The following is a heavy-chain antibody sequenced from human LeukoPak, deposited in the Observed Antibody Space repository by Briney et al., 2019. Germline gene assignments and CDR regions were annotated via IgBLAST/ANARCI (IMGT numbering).Heavy chain of an antibody. V-gene: IGHV3-23*01. D-gene: IGHD1-7*01. CDR1: GFTFSSYA. Sequence: PGGSLRLSCAASGFTFSSYAMSWVRQSPGKGLEWVSAIIGSCGGTFYADSVKGRFTISRDNSKNTLYLQMNSLRAEDTAVYYCAKENRNYVFYDYWGQGTLVTVSS. CDR3: AKENRNYVFYDY. CDR2: IIGSCGGT. J-gene: IGHJ4*02.